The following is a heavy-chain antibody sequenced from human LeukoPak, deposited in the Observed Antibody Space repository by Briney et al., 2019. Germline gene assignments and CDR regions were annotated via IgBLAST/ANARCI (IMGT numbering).Heavy chain of an antibody. CDR2: IHYDGST. V-gene: IGHV4-59*01. D-gene: IGHD2-15*01. CDR3: ARDVGGGPFFDY. CDR1: GXSISSYY. Sequence: PSETLSLTCTVSGXSISSYYGDWIRQPPGKGLEWIGYIHYDGSTDYNPSLKSRVTISVDTSKKQFSLKLSSVTAADTAVYYCARDVGGGPFFDYWGQGTLVSVSS. J-gene: IGHJ4*02.